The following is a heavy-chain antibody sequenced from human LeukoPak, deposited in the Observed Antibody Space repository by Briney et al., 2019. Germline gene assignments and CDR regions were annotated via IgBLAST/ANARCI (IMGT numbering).Heavy chain of an antibody. V-gene: IGHV5-51*01. CDR2: IYPGDSDT. CDR3: ARRISSWAAGYFDY. Sequence: GESLKISCKGSGYSFTSYWIGWVRQMPGKGLGWMGIIYPGDSDTRYSPSFQGQVTISADKSISTAYLQWSSLKASDTAMYYCARRISSWAAGYFDYWGQGTLITVSS. J-gene: IGHJ4*02. CDR1: GYSFTSYW. D-gene: IGHD6-13*01.